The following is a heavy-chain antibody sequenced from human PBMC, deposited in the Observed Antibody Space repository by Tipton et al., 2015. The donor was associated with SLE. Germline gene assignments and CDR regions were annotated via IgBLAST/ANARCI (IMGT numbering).Heavy chain of an antibody. V-gene: IGHV1-8*01. Sequence: QLVQSGAEVKKPGASVKVSCKASGYTFTSYDINWVRQATGQGLEWMGWMNPNSGNTGYAQKFQGRVTMTRNTSISTAYMELSSLGSEDTAVYYCARGCSSTSCTKGDSWGQGPLVTVSS. CDR1: GYTFTSYD. D-gene: IGHD2-2*01. CDR2: MNPNSGNT. J-gene: IGHJ4*02. CDR3: ARGCSSTSCTKGDS.